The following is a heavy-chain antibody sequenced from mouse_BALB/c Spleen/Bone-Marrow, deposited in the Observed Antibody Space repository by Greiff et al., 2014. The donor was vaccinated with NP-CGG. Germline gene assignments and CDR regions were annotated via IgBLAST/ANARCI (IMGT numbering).Heavy chain of an antibody. Sequence: LVESGPELVKPGASVRISCKASGYTFTSYYIHWVKQRPGQGLEWIGWIYPGNVNTKYNEKFKGKATLTADKSSSTAYMQLSSLTSEDSAVYFCAGLLRGDYAMDYWGQGTSVTVSS. V-gene: IGHV1S56*01. D-gene: IGHD2-3*01. CDR3: AGLLRGDYAMDY. J-gene: IGHJ4*01. CDR2: IYPGNVNT. CDR1: GYTFTSYY.